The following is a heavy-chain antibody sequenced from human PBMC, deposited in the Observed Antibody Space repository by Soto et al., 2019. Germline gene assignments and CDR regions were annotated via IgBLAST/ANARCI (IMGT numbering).Heavy chain of an antibody. CDR3: ARPYHYDNTGPPPV. V-gene: IGHV3-48*04. J-gene: IGHJ4*02. D-gene: IGHD3-22*01. Sequence: GGSLRLSCAAPGFTFGNYAMYWVRQAPGKGLEWVSHIGGANDGPEYIDSAKGRITISRDNAKNSLYLQMNSLRAEDTAVYYCARPYHYDNTGPPPVGGQGTLVTVSS. CDR1: GFTFGNYA. CDR2: IGGANDGP.